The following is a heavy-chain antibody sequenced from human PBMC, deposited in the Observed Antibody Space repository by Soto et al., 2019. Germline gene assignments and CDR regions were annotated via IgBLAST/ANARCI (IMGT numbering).Heavy chain of an antibody. Sequence: SETLSLTCAVYGGSFSDYYWRWIRQPPGKGLEWIGEINHSGSTNYNPSLKSRVTISLDTSKNQVSPRLSSVTAADTAVYYCARGPPRYCGGGSCYSNNWFDPWGQGTLVTVSS. V-gene: IGHV4-34*01. CDR1: GGSFSDYY. CDR2: INHSGST. D-gene: IGHD2-15*01. J-gene: IGHJ5*02. CDR3: ARGPPRYCGGGSCYSNNWFDP.